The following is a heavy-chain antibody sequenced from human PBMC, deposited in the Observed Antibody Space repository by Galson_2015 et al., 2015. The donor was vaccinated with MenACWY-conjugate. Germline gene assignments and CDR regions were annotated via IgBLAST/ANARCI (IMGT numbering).Heavy chain of an antibody. CDR2: IKQDGSEK. CDR3: ARGRITIGP. J-gene: IGHJ5*02. CDR1: GFTISGYW. D-gene: IGHD3-9*01. Sequence: SLRLSCAASGFTISGYWMSWVRQAPGKGLEWVANIKQDGSEKNYVDSVKGRFTISRDNAKNSLYLEVNSLGAEDTAVYYCARGRITIGPWGQGTLVTVSS. V-gene: IGHV3-7*03.